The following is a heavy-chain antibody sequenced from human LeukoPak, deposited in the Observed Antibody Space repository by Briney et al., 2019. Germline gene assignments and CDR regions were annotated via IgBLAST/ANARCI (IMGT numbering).Heavy chain of an antibody. CDR3: ATASSGYYSQEFDF. V-gene: IGHV3-30*03. Sequence: GGSLRLSCAASGFTFSSYGMHWVRQAPGKGLEWVAVISSDGSIKYYVDSVKGRFTISRDNSKNTLYLQMNSLRAEDTAVYYCATASSGYYSQEFDFWGQGTLVTVSS. CDR2: ISSDGSIK. J-gene: IGHJ4*02. CDR1: GFTFSSYG. D-gene: IGHD3-22*01.